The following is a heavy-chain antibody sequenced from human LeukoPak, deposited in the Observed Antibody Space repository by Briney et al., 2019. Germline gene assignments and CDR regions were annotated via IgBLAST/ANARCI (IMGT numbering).Heavy chain of an antibody. CDR1: GFTFSTYA. CDR3: AREILGAKTDLDY. D-gene: IGHD2-15*01. CDR2: IKDDGSVE. V-gene: IGHV3-7*01. Sequence: GGSLRLSCAASGFTFSTYAMNWVRQAPGKGPEWVANIKDDGSVEYYADSVKGRFTISRDNARNSLYLQVNSLRVDDTAVYYCAREILGAKTDLDYWGQGTQVTVSS. J-gene: IGHJ4*02.